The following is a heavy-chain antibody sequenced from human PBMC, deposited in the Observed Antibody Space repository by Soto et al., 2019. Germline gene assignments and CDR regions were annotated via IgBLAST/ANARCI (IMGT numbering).Heavy chain of an antibody. CDR1: GGSISSGGYY. Sequence: SETLSLTCTVSGGSISSGGYYWSWIRQHPGKGLEWIGYIYYSGSTYYNPSLKSRVTISVDTSKNQFSLKLSSVTAADTAVYYCARKGSSGYYNGYYYYYGMDVWGQGTTVTAP. J-gene: IGHJ6*02. V-gene: IGHV4-31*03. CDR2: IYYSGST. CDR3: ARKGSSGYYNGYYYYYGMDV. D-gene: IGHD3-3*01.